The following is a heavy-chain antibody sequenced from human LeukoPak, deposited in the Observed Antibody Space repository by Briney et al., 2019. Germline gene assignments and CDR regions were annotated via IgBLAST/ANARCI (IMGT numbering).Heavy chain of an antibody. CDR3: ATGDGWGHTFDY. J-gene: IGHJ4*02. D-gene: IGHD3-16*01. CDR1: GLTFTNAW. Sequence: GGSLRLSCAASGLTFTNAWMNWVRQSPGKGREWVGRVKSKSDGGTTDYSSHASGRFTISRDDPKRTSYLHMNSLQTEDTAVYYCATGDGWGHTFDYWGQGALVTVSS. CDR2: VKSKSDGGTT. V-gene: IGHV3-15*05.